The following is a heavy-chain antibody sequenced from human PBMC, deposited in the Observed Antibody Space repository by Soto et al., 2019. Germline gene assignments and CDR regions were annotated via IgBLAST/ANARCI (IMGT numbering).Heavy chain of an antibody. CDR2: FDPEDGET. CDR3: ATLLGYCSGGSCWDY. V-gene: IGHV1-24*01. D-gene: IGHD2-15*01. CDR1: GYTLTELS. J-gene: IGHJ4*02. Sequence: ASVKVSCKXSGYTLTELSMHWVRQAPGKGLEWMGGFDPEDGETIYAQKFQGRVTMTEDTSTDTAYMELSSLRSEDTAVYYCATLLGYCSGGSCWDYWGQGTLVTVSS.